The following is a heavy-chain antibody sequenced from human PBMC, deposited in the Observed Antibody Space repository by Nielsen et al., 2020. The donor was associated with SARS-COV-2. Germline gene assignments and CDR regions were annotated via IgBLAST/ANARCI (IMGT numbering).Heavy chain of an antibody. J-gene: IGHJ6*02. Sequence: WVRHAPGQGLEWMGWISAYSGDTNYAQNFQGRVTMTTDRFTSTAYMELRSLSPDDPAVYYCARDSPYGWGNGHYLYGMDVWGQGTTVTVSS. CDR2: ISAYSGDT. D-gene: IGHD3-10*01. V-gene: IGHV1-18*01. CDR3: ARDSPYGWGNGHYLYGMDV.